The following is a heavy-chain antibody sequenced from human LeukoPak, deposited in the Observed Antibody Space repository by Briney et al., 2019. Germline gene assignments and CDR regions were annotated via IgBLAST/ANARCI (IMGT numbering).Heavy chain of an antibody. V-gene: IGHV4-61*02. Sequence: SQALSLTCTVSGDSISSGNYFWAWIRQSAGKGLEWIGRIHSDGLANYNPSLRSRVTISVDTSNNQFSLKVKSVTAADTATYYCARDRQLGWFGPWGQGILGTVSS. CDR2: IHSDGLA. J-gene: IGHJ5*02. D-gene: IGHD3-16*01. CDR1: GDSISSGNYF. CDR3: ARDRQLGWFGP.